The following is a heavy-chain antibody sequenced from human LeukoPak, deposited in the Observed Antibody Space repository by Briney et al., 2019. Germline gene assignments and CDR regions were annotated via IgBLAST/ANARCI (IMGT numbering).Heavy chain of an antibody. J-gene: IGHJ4*02. V-gene: IGHV4-34*01. CDR3: ARGDYSFDY. Sequence: PSETLSLTCAVYGGSFSCYYWSWIRQPPGKGLEWIGEINHSGSTNYNPSLKSRVTISVDTSKNQFSLKLSSVTAADTAVYYCARGDYSFDYWGQGTLVTVSS. CDR2: INHSGST. CDR1: GGSFSCYY.